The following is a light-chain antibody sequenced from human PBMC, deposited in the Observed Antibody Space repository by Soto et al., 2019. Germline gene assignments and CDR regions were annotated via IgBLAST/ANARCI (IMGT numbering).Light chain of an antibody. CDR2: GAS. CDR3: QQHDSCPRT. CDR1: QSVYNN. J-gene: IGKJ1*01. V-gene: IGKV3-15*01. Sequence: EIVMTQSPATLSVSPGETATLSCRASQSVYNNLAWYQQRPGQAPRLLIHGASTRATGVPAKVSGSGSGTEFTLTISSLQSEDFAVYYCQQHDSCPRTFGQGTKVDIK.